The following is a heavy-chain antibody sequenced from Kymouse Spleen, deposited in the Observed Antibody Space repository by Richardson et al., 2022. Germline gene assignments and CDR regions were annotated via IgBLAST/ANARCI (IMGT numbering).Heavy chain of an antibody. CDR1: GFTFSNAW. Sequence: EVQLVESGGGLVKPGGSLRLSCAASGFTFSNAWMSWVRQAPGKGLEWVGRIKSKTDGGTTDYAAPVKGRFTISRDDSKNTLYLQMNSLKTEDTAVYYCTFIVGARGLFDYWGQGTLVTVSS. CDR3: TFIVGARGLFDY. CDR2: IKSKTDGGTT. J-gene: IGHJ4*02. V-gene: IGHV3-15*01. D-gene: IGHD1-26*01.